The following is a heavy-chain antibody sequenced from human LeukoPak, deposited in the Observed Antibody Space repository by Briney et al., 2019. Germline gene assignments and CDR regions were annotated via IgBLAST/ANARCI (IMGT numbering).Heavy chain of an antibody. CDR3: VRDGWFDY. Sequence: PGGSLGLSCAASRFTFSTYWMHWVRQAPGKGLVWVSTINSGGSSTNYADSVKGRFTISRDNAKNTLYLQMNSLRVEDTAVYYCVRDGWFDYWGQGTLVTVSS. CDR2: INSGGSST. D-gene: IGHD6-19*01. CDR1: RFTFSTYW. V-gene: IGHV3-74*01. J-gene: IGHJ4*02.